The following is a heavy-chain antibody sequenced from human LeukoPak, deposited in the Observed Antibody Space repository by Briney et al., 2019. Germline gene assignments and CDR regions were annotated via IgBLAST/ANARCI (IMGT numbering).Heavy chain of an antibody. CDR3: AKAPGIAVPDI. J-gene: IGHJ3*02. CDR1: GFTFSSYG. V-gene: IGHV3-30*18. CDR2: ISYDGSNK. Sequence: GRSLRLSCAASGFTFSSYGMHWVRQAPGKGLEWVAVISYDGSNKYYADSVKGRFTISGDNSKNTLYLQTNSLRAEDTAVYYCAKAPGIAVPDIWGQGTMVTVSS. D-gene: IGHD6-19*01.